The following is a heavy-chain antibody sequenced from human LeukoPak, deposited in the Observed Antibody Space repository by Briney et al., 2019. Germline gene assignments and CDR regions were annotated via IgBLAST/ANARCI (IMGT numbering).Heavy chain of an antibody. CDR1: GFTFSSYW. CDR3: ARTQKGFHYGMDV. CDR2: INSDGSST. V-gene: IGHV3-74*01. Sequence: PGRSLRLSCAASGFTFSSYWMHWVRQAPGKGLVWVSRINSDGSSTSYADSVKGRFTISRDNAKNTLYLQMNSLRAEDTAVYYCARTQKGFHYGMDVWGQGTTVTVSS. J-gene: IGHJ6*02.